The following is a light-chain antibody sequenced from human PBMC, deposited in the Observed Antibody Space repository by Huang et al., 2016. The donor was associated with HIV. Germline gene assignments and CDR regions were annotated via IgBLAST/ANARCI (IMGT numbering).Light chain of an antibody. J-gene: IGKJ2*01. V-gene: IGKV1-33*01. CDR2: DAS. CDR3: QQYDDLPYT. Sequence: DIQMTQSPSSLSASVGDRVTITGQASQDISNYLNWYQQKPGKAPKLLIYDASNLETGVPSRVSGSGSGTDFTFTISSLQPEDIATYYCQQYDDLPYTFGQGTKLEIK. CDR1: QDISNY.